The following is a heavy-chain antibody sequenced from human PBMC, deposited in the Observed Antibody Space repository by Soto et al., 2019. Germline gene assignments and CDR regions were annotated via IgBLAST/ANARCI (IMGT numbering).Heavy chain of an antibody. D-gene: IGHD3-10*01. CDR2: INTSGGST. CDR1: GYTFTSYY. CDR3: ARDGLGIMVRENYYYYGMDV. V-gene: IGHV1-46*01. J-gene: IGHJ6*02. Sequence: ASVKVSCKASGYTFTSYYMHWVRQAPGQGLEWMGIINTSGGSTSYAQKFQGRVTMTRDTSTSTVYMELSSLRSEDTAVYYCARDGLGIMVRENYYYYGMDVWGQGTTVTVSS.